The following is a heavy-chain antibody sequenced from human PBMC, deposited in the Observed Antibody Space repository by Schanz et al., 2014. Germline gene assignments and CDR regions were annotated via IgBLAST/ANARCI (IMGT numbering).Heavy chain of an antibody. CDR1: GFTFSSYS. D-gene: IGHD3-9*01. J-gene: IGHJ2*01. CDR2: VSHGGTYI. Sequence: EVLLVESGGGLVTPGESLRLSCAASGFTFSSYSMNWVRRAPGKGLEWVSSVSHGGTYIYYADSVRGRFTISRDNAKNSLFLQMHSLRADDTAVYYCARSTYYDILTGQTHTRVDVRYFDLWGRGTLVTVSS. V-gene: IGHV3-21*02. CDR3: ARSTYYDILTGQTHTRVDVRYFDL.